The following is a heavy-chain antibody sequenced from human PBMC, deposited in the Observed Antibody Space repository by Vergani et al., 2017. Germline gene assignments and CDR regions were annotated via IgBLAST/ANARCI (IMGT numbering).Heavy chain of an antibody. V-gene: IGHV4-61*01. Sequence: QLQLQQSGPGLVKPSETLFLTCTVSADSISSGSYYWGWIRQPPGKSLEGIGSLSTTGGATHASHNPSLKSRVSISVDTSKSQFSLRLTSVTAADSAIYYCAGDTHSWQRADRWGQGLLVSVSS. CDR1: ADSISSGSYY. J-gene: IGHJ5*02. CDR3: AGDTHSWQRADR. CDR2: LSTTGGA. D-gene: IGHD6-13*01.